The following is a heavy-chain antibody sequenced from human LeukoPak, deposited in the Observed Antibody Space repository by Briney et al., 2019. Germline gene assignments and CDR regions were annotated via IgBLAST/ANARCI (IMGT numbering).Heavy chain of an antibody. V-gene: IGHV4-30-2*01. CDR3: ARVPNQDMVRGVFHAFDI. D-gene: IGHD3-10*01. CDR1: GGSISSGGYY. J-gene: IGHJ3*02. CDR2: IYHSGST. Sequence: SETLSLTCTVSGGSISSGGYYWSWIRQPPGKGLEWIGYIYHSGSTNYNPSLKSRVTISVDKSKNQFSLKLSSVTAADTAVYYCARVPNQDMVRGVFHAFDIWGQGTMGTVSS.